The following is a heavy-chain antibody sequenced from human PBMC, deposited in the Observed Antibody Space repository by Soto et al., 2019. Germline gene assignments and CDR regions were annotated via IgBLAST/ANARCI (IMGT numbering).Heavy chain of an antibody. J-gene: IGHJ4*02. Sequence: VQLVQSGAEVKKPGASVKVSCKASGYTFTSYGISWVRQAPGQGLEWMGWISAYNGNTKYSQKLQGRVTMTTDTSTSTAYMELRSLRSDDTAVYYCARYLALFIAAAGAQGDYWGQGTLVTVS. CDR3: ARYLALFIAAAGAQGDY. CDR1: GYTFTSYG. V-gene: IGHV1-18*01. D-gene: IGHD6-13*01. CDR2: ISAYNGNT.